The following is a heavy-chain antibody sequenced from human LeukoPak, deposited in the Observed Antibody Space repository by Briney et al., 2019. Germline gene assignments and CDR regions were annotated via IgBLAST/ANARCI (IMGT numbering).Heavy chain of an antibody. CDR3: ARRLGYSYGYRWFDP. CDR2: INHSGST. Sequence: SETLSLTCAVYGGSFSGYYWSWIRQPPGKGLEWIGEINHSGSTNYNPSLKSRVTISVDTSKNQFSLKLSSVTAADTAVYYCARRLGYSYGYRWFDPWGQGTLVTVSS. CDR1: GGSFSGYY. V-gene: IGHV4-34*01. J-gene: IGHJ5*02. D-gene: IGHD5-18*01.